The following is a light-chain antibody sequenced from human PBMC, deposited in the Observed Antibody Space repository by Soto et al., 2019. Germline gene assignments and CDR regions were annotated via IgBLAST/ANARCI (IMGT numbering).Light chain of an antibody. CDR1: SSDVGTYNR. J-gene: IGLJ2*01. V-gene: IGLV2-18*02. CDR2: EVT. CDR3: SSYTTSSPFVI. Sequence: QSALTQPPSVSGSPGQSVTISCTGTSSDVGTYNRVSWYQQSPGTGPKLMIYEVTNRPSGVPDRFSGSKSGNTASLTISGLQADDEADYYCSSYTTSSPFVIFGGGTQLTVL.